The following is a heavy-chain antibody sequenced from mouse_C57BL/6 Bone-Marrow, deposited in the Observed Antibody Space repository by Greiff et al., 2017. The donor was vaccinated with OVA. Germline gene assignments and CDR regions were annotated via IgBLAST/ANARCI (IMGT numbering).Heavy chain of an antibody. CDR1: GYTFTSYW. J-gene: IGHJ2*01. V-gene: IGHV1-64*01. CDR2: IHPNSGST. Sequence: VKLQQPGAELVKPGASVKLSCKASGYTFTSYWMHWVKQRPGQGLEWIGMIHPNSGSTNYNEKFKSKATLTVDKSSSTAYMQLSSLTSEDSAVYYCARITTVVATSNYFDYWGQGTTLTVSS. CDR3: ARITTVVATSNYFDY. D-gene: IGHD1-1*01.